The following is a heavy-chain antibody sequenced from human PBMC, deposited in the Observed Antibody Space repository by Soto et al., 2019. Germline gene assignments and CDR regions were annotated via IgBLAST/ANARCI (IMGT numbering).Heavy chain of an antibody. Sequence: GGSLRLSCAASGFTFSSYAMHWVRQAPGKGLEWVAVISYDGSNKYYADSVKGRFTISRDNSKNTLYLQMNSLRAEDTAVYYCAVGSGSQPAGYYYYGMDVWGQGTTVTVS. D-gene: IGHD3-10*01. CDR1: GFTFSSYA. CDR3: AVGSGSQPAGYYYYGMDV. V-gene: IGHV3-30-3*01. CDR2: ISYDGSNK. J-gene: IGHJ6*02.